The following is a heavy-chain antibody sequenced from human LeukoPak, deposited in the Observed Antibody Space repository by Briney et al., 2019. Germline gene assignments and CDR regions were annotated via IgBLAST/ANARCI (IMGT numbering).Heavy chain of an antibody. J-gene: IGHJ6*04. V-gene: IGHV3-21*05. CDR1: GFTFSSYS. CDR3: ARGSSYGMDV. Sequence: PGGSLRLSCAASGFTFSSYSMNWVRQAPGKGLEWVSYISSSSSYTNYADSVKGRFTISRDNAKNSLYLQMNSLRAEDTAVYYCARGSSYGMDVWGKGTTDTVSS. CDR2: ISSSSSYT.